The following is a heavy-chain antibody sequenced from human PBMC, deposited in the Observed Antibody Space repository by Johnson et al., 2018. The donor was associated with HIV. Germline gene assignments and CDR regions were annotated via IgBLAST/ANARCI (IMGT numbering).Heavy chain of an antibody. V-gene: IGHV3-23*04. CDR1: GFTVSRNY. CDR2: ISGSGGST. J-gene: IGHJ3*02. CDR3: ARDKGRGAFDI. Sequence: VQLVESGGGVVQPGRSLRLSCAASGFTVSRNYMSWVRQAPGKGLEWVAVISGSGGSTYYADSVKGRFTISRDNSKNTLYLQMNSLRAEDTAVYYCARDKGRGAFDIWGQGTMVTVSS. D-gene: IGHD3-10*01.